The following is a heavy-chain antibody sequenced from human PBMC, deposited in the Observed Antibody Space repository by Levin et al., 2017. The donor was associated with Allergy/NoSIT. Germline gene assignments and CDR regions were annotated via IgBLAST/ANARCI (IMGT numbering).Heavy chain of an antibody. CDR1: GFTFSSYD. V-gene: IGHV3-13*01. CDR2: IGTAGDT. CDR3: AREVVEYFDL. J-gene: IGHJ2*01. Sequence: GESLKISCAASGFTFSSYDMHWVRQATGKGLEWVSAIGTAGDTYYPGSVKGRFTISRENAKNSLYLQMNSLRAGDTAVYYCAREVVEYFDLWGRGTLVTVSS. D-gene: IGHD2-2*01.